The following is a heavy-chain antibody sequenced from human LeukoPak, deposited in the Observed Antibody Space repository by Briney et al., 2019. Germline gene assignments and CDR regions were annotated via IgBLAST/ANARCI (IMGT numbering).Heavy chain of an antibody. CDR2: ISGSGGST. V-gene: IGHV3-23*01. CDR3: AKGGYSRPYVMDV. D-gene: IGHD6-13*01. Sequence: PGGTLRLSCAASGFTFSSYGMSWVRQAPGKGLEWVSAISGSGGSTYYADSVKGRFTISRDNSKNTLHLQMNSLRAEDTAVYYCAKGGYSRPYVMDVWGKGTTVTISS. J-gene: IGHJ6*03. CDR1: GFTFSSYG.